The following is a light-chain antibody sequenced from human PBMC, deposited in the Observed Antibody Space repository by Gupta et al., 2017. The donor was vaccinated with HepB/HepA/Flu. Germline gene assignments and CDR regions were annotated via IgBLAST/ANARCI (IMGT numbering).Light chain of an antibody. J-gene: IGKJ1*01. CDR1: QSLLHGNGYNY. Sequence: DIVMTQSPLSLPVTPGEPASISCRSSQSLLHGNGYNYLDWYLQKPGQSPQLLIYLGSNRASGVPDRFSGSGSGTDFTLKISRVEAEDVGVYYCMQALQITWTFGQGTKVEIK. V-gene: IGKV2-28*01. CDR3: MQALQITWT. CDR2: LGS.